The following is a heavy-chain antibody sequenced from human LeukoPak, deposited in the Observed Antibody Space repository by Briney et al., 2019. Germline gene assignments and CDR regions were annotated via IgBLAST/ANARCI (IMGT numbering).Heavy chain of an antibody. CDR3: ARALPLAGYLHLFAFDI. CDR2: IYYSGST. Sequence: PSETLSLTCAVSGGSISSNSYYWGWIRQPPGKGLEWIGSIYYSGSTYYNPSLKSRVTISVDTSKNQFSLKLSSVTAADTAVYYCARALPLAGYLHLFAFDIWGRGTMVTVSS. V-gene: IGHV4-39*07. CDR1: GGSISSNSYY. D-gene: IGHD3-22*01. J-gene: IGHJ3*02.